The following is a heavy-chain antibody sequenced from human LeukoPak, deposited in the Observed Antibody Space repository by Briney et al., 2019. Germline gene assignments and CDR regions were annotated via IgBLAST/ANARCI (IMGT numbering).Heavy chain of an antibody. D-gene: IGHD3-10*01. V-gene: IGHV3-15*01. J-gene: IGHJ4*02. Sequence: KPGGSLRLSCAASGFTFRNAWMSWVRQAPGKGLEWVGRSKSKIDGGTTDYAAPVKGRFTISRDDSKNMLYLQMNSLKTEDTAVYYCRFGEYGSEDWGQGALVTVSS. CDR3: RFGEYGSED. CDR1: GFTFRNAW. CDR2: SKSKIDGGTT.